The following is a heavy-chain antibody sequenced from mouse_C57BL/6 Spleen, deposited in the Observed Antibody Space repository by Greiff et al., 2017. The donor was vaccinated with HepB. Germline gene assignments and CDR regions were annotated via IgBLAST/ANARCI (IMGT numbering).Heavy chain of an antibody. CDR3: ARDYYGSSYGFAY. Sequence: EVQLQQSGPELVKPGASVKIPCKASGYTFTDYHMDWVKQSHGKSLEWIGDINPNNGGTIYNQKFKGKATLTVDKSSSTAYMELRSLTSEDTAVYYCARDYYGSSYGFAYWGQGTLVTVSA. V-gene: IGHV1-18*01. J-gene: IGHJ3*01. CDR2: INPNNGGT. CDR1: GYTFTDYH. D-gene: IGHD1-1*01.